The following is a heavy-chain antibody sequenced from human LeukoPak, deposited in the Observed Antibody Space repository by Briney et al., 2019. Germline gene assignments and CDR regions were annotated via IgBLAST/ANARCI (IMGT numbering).Heavy chain of an antibody. J-gene: IGHJ4*02. Sequence: GGSLRLSCAASGFTFGSYWMSWVRQAPGKGLEWVANIKQDGSEKYYVDSVKGRFTISRDNAKNSLYLQMNSLRAEDTAVYYCARGYGDYGYWGQGTLVTVSS. D-gene: IGHD4-17*01. CDR3: ARGYGDYGY. CDR1: GFTFGSYW. V-gene: IGHV3-7*01. CDR2: IKQDGSEK.